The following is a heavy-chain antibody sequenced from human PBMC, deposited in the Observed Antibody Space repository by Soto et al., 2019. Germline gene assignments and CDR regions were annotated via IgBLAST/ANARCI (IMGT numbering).Heavy chain of an antibody. V-gene: IGHV3-7*03. J-gene: IGHJ4*02. D-gene: IGHD5-12*01. CDR3: AGGPGWIIDY. Sequence: EVQLVESGGGLVQPGGSLRLSCAASGFSFGSYWMNWVRHAPGKGLEWVAIIKKDGSERYYVDSVEGRFIISRDNVKNSMNLQMNRTRAEHPAVYYCAGGPGWIIDYWARGTLVIVSS. CDR1: GFSFGSYW. CDR2: IKKDGSER.